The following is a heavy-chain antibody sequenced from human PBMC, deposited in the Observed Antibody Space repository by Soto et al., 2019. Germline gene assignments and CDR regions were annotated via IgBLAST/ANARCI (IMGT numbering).Heavy chain of an antibody. CDR3: AKAVKEGYCSGGSCYSWNS. D-gene: IGHD2-15*01. CDR1: GFTFSSYA. V-gene: IGHV3-23*01. Sequence: EVQLLESGGGLVQPGGSLRLSCAASGFTFSSYAMSWVRQTPGKGLEWISAISGSGGSTYYADSVKGRFTISRDNSKNKLYLPMNSLRAEDTAVYYCAKAVKEGYCSGGSCYSWNSWGQGTLVTVSS. J-gene: IGHJ4*02. CDR2: ISGSGGST.